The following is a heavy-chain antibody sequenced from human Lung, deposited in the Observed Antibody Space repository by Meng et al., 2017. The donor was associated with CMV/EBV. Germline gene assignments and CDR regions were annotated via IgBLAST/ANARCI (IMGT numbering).Heavy chain of an antibody. CDR2: ISGSGGST. V-gene: IGHV3-23*01. CDR3: AKAGCRSTSCYGWYCDL. Sequence: GGSLRLXXAASGFTFSSYAMSWVRQAPGKGLEWVSAISGSGGSTYYADSVKGRFTISRDNSKNTLYLQMNSLRAEDTAVYYCAKAGCRSTSCYGWYCDLYGRDNXV. J-gene: IGHJ2*01. CDR1: GFTFSSYA. D-gene: IGHD2-2*01.